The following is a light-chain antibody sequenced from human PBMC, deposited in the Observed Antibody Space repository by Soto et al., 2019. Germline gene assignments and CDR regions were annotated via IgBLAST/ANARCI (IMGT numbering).Light chain of an antibody. CDR1: QSVSSN. CDR3: QKYNNWPWT. J-gene: IGKJ1*01. CDR2: GAS. Sequence: EIVMTQSPATLSVSPGERATLSCRASQSVSSNLAWYQQKPGQAPRLLIYGASTRATGIPARFSGSGSGTEFTPTNSSLQSEDYAVYYSQKYNNWPWTVAQVTKVEIQ. V-gene: IGKV3-15*01.